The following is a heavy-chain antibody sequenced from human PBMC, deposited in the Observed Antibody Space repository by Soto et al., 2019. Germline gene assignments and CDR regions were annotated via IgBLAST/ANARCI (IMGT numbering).Heavy chain of an antibody. V-gene: IGHV1-69*01. J-gene: IGHJ5*02. CDR2: IIPIFGTA. D-gene: IGHD2-2*01. Sequence: QVQLVQSGAEVKKPGSSVKVSCKASGGTFSSYAISWVRQAPGQGLEWMGGIIPIFGTANYAQKFQGRVTSTADESTSTAYMELSSLRSEDTAVYYCARVRLGYCSSTSCQPGDWFDPWGQGTLVTVSS. CDR1: GGTFSSYA. CDR3: ARVRLGYCSSTSCQPGDWFDP.